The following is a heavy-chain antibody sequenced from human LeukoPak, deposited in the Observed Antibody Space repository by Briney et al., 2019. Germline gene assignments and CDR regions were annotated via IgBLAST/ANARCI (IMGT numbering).Heavy chain of an antibody. CDR3: ARVAIGGWYLAGGEYNWFDP. D-gene: IGHD6-19*01. CDR2: ISSSSSYI. J-gene: IGHJ5*02. V-gene: IGHV3-21*01. Sequence: PGGSLRLSCAASGFTFSSYSMNWVRQAPGKGLEWVSSISSSSSYIYYADSVKGRFTISRDNAKNSLYLQMNSLRAEDTAVYYCARVAIGGWYLAGGEYNWFDPWGQGTLVTVSS. CDR1: GFTFSSYS.